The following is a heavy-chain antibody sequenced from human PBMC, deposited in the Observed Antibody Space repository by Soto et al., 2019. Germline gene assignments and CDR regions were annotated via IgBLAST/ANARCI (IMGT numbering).Heavy chain of an antibody. Sequence: SETLSLTCAVSGGSISSSNWWSWVRQPPGKGLEWIGEIYHSGSTNYNPSLKSRVIISVDKSKNQFSLKLSSVTAADTAVYYGARDSPLVGMDVWGQGTTVTVSS. CDR3: ARDSPLVGMDV. CDR1: GGSISSSNW. D-gene: IGHD1-26*01. J-gene: IGHJ6*02. V-gene: IGHV4-4*02. CDR2: IYHSGST.